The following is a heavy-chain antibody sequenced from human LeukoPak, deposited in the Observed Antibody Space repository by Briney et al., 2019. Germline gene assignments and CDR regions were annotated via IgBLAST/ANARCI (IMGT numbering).Heavy chain of an antibody. J-gene: IGHJ4*02. CDR3: ARDWNDSLDY. CDR1: GFTFRSYW. D-gene: IGHD1-1*01. CDR2: INEDERAK. V-gene: IGHV3-7*01. Sequence: GGSLRLSCAASGFTFRSYWVSWVRQAPGKGLEWVANINEDERAKYYVDSVKGRFTISRDNAKNSLYLQMNSLRAEDTAVYYCARDWNDSLDYWGQGTLVTVSS.